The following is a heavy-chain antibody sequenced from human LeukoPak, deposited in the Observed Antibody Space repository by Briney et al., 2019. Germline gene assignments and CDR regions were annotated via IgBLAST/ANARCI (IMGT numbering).Heavy chain of an antibody. CDR3: ARGGYYSSGTHDY. V-gene: IGHV3-74*01. CDR1: GCTFSRYW. J-gene: IGHJ4*02. CDR2: INSDGSST. D-gene: IGHD3-10*01. Sequence: PGGSLRLSCAASGCTFSRYWMDWVRQAPGKGLVWVSRINSDGSSTTYADSVKGRFTISRDNARDTLYLQMNSLRAEDTAVYYCARGGYYSSGTHDYWGQGTLVTVSS.